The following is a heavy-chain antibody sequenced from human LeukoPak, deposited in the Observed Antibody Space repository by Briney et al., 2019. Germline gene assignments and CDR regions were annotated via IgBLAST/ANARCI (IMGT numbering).Heavy chain of an antibody. V-gene: IGHV3-23*01. CDR2: ISRSGEST. CDR1: GFTFSGLA. Sequence: PGGSLRLSCAASGFTFSGLAMSWIRQAPGKGLEWVSSISRSGESTFYADSVRGRFTISRDNSKNTVSLQMESLRAEDTALYYCAKDYAVGSIDYWGQGTLVTVSS. D-gene: IGHD3-16*01. J-gene: IGHJ4*02. CDR3: AKDYAVGSIDY.